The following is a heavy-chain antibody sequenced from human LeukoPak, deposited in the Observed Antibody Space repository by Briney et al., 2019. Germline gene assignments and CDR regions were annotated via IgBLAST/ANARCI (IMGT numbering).Heavy chain of an antibody. Sequence: GGSLRLSCAASGFTFSRYAMNWVRQAPGKGLEWVSLIYSGGSTFYADSVKGRCTISRDNSKNTVDLQMNSLRADDTAVYYCARLSTPHVWGKGATVTVSS. V-gene: IGHV3-66*02. D-gene: IGHD2-15*01. J-gene: IGHJ6*04. CDR1: GFTFSRYA. CDR3: ARLSTPHV. CDR2: IYSGGST.